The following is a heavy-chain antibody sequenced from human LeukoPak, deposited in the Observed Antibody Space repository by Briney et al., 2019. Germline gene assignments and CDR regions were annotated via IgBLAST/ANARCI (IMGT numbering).Heavy chain of an antibody. CDR2: INQDGNEK. J-gene: IGHJ6*02. Sequence: GGSLRLSCAASGFSFSSLWMSWVRQAPGKGLEWVANINQDGNEKYYVDSVKGRFTISRDNAKNSLYLQMNSLRAEDTAVYYCAGYASGTGYYGMDVWGQGTTVTVSS. CDR1: GFSFSSLW. CDR3: AGYASGTGYYGMDV. D-gene: IGHD3-10*01. V-gene: IGHV3-7*01.